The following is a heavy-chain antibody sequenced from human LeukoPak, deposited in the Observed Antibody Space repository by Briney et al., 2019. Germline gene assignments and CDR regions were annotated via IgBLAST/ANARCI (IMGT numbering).Heavy chain of an antibody. Sequence: ASVKVSCKASGYTFTSYAMHRVRQAPGQRLEWMGWINAGNGNTKYSQKFQGRVTITRDTSASTAYMEQSSLRSEDTAVYYCASSYDSSGYAIFDYWGQGTLVTVSS. CDR1: GYTFTSYA. D-gene: IGHD3-22*01. CDR2: INAGNGNT. CDR3: ASSYDSSGYAIFDY. J-gene: IGHJ4*02. V-gene: IGHV1-3*01.